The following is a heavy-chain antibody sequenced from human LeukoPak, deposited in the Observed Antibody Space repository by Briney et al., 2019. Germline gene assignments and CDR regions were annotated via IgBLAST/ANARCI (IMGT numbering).Heavy chain of an antibody. V-gene: IGHV4-61*02. Sequence: SQTLSLTCTVSGGSISSGSYYWSWIRQPAGKGLEWIGRIYTSGSTNYNPSLKSRVTISVDTSKNQFSLKLSSVTVADTAVYYCARLVTMVRGGSNWFDPWGQGTLVTVSS. CDR1: GGSISSGSYY. CDR2: IYTSGST. J-gene: IGHJ5*02. CDR3: ARLVTMVRGGSNWFDP. D-gene: IGHD3-10*01.